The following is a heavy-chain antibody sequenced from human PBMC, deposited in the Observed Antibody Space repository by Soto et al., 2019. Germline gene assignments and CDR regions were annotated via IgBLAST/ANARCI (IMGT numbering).Heavy chain of an antibody. D-gene: IGHD3-3*01. V-gene: IGHV3-33*08. CDR1: GFTFSYYG. CDR2: MHTGGNEK. J-gene: IGHJ4*02. CDR3: ARGLVLRFLEWLSPLGY. Sequence: QVQLVESGGGVVQPGGSLRLSCAASGFTFSYYGFHWVRQAPGKGLEWVAVMHTGGNEKYYVDSVKGRFTVSRDNAKNSLYLQMNSLRAEDTAVYYCARGLVLRFLEWLSPLGYWGQGTLVTVSS.